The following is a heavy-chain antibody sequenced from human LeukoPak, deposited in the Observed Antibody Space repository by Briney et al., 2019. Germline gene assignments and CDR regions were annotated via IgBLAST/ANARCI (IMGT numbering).Heavy chain of an antibody. Sequence: ASVTVSCKASGYTFTNYGINWVRQAPGQGLEWMAWISSYDHDTNYAQKFRGRVTTTTDESTSTAYMELSSLRSEDTAVYYCARAPVVPAVNWFDPWGQGTLVTVSS. CDR1: GYTFTNYG. CDR3: ARAPVVPAVNWFDP. J-gene: IGHJ5*02. V-gene: IGHV1-18*01. D-gene: IGHD2-2*01. CDR2: ISSYDHDT.